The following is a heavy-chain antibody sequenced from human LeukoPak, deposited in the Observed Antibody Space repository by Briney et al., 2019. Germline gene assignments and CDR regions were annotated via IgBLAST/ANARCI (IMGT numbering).Heavy chain of an antibody. J-gene: IGHJ4*02. CDR2: TYYRSKWYN. V-gene: IGHV6-1*01. D-gene: IGHD2-2*01. Sequence: SQTLSLTCAISGDSVSSTAWNWIRQSPSRGLEWLGRTYYRSKWYNDYAVSVKSRITINPDTSKNQFSLQLNSVTPEDTAVYYCARGGRGYCTSSSCDFDYWGQGTLVTDSS. CDR3: ARGGRGYCTSSSCDFDY. CDR1: GDSVSSTA.